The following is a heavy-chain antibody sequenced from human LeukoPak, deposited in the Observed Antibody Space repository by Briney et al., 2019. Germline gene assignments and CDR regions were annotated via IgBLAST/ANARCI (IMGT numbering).Heavy chain of an antibody. J-gene: IGHJ4*02. Sequence: PSATLSLTCTVSGGSISSHYWGWIRQPPGKGLEWIGTIYYSGITYNNPSLKGRVTISVDTSKNQFSLRLSSVTAADTAVYYCARGDIAAAGTGPFDYWGQGTLVTVSS. CDR1: GGSISSHY. V-gene: IGHV4-39*01. D-gene: IGHD6-13*01. CDR3: ARGDIAAAGTGPFDY. CDR2: IYYSGIT.